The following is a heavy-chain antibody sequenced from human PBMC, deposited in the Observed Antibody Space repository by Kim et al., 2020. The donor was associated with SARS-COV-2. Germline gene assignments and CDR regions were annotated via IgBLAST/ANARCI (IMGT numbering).Heavy chain of an antibody. J-gene: IGHJ6*02. Sequence: GGSLRLSCAASGFTFSSYGMHWVRQAPGKGLEWVAVIWYDGSNKYYADSVKGRFTISRDNSKNTLYLQMNSLRAEDTAVYYCAKDRSSSRYRGSSYYYYGMDVWGQGTTVTVSS. D-gene: IGHD2-15*01. CDR1: GFTFSSYG. V-gene: IGHV3-33*06. CDR2: IWYDGSNK. CDR3: AKDRSSSRYRGSSYYYYGMDV.